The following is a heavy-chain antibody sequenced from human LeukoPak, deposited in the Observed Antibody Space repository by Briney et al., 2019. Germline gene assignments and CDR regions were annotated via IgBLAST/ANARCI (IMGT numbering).Heavy chain of an antibody. D-gene: IGHD3-10*01. CDR2: IRYDGSNK. J-gene: IGHJ6*03. CDR1: GFTFSSYG. CDR3: ARGRAHYYGSGSYYKIYYYYYMDV. Sequence: GGSLRLSCAASGFTFSSYGMHWVRQAPGKGLEWVAFIRYDGSNKYYADSVKGRFTISRDNSKNTLYLQMNSLRAEDTAVYYCARGRAHYYGSGSYYKIYYYYYMDVWGKGATVTVSS. V-gene: IGHV3-30*02.